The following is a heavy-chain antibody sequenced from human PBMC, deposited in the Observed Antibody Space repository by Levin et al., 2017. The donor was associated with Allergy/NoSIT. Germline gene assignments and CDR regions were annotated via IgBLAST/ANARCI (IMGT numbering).Heavy chain of an antibody. Sequence: PGGSLRLSCAASGFTFGSYGMHWVRQAPGKGLEWVAVISYDGRNKDYGDSVKGRVTISRDNSKNTLFLQMNTLRTEDTAVYYCEKDLVGAENSGYYAVHYGMDLWGQGTTVTVSS. D-gene: IGHD3-22*01. V-gene: IGHV3-30*18. CDR2: ISYDGRNK. CDR3: EKDLVGAENSGYYAVHYGMDL. J-gene: IGHJ6*02. CDR1: GFTFGSYG.